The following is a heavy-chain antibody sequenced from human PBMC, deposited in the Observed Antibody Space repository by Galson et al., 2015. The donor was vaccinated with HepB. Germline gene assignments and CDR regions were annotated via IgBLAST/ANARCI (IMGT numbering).Heavy chain of an antibody. D-gene: IGHD3-22*01. V-gene: IGHV3-23*01. CDR1: GFTFSSYA. CDR2: ISGSGGST. Sequence: SLRLSCAASGFTFSSYAMSWVRQAPGKGLEWVSAISGSGGSTYYADSVKGRFTISRDNSKNTLYLQMNSLRAEDTAVYYCAKDSQSYYDSSGDAFDIWGQGTMVTVSS. J-gene: IGHJ3*02. CDR3: AKDSQSYYDSSGDAFDI.